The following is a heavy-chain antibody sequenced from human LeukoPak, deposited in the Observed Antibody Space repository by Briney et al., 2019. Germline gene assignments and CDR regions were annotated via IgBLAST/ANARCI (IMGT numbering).Heavy chain of an antibody. V-gene: IGHV3-53*01. CDR3: ARVGVHFHWNLDL. CDR2: IYSGATT. D-gene: IGHD3-10*01. Sequence: GGSLRLSCAASGFTVSTKYMKWVRQAPGKGLEWVSIIYSGATTYYADSVKGRFTISRDTSKNTLSLQMNSLRAEDTAVYFCARVGVHFHWNLDLWGRGTLVSVSS. CDR1: GFTVSTKY. J-gene: IGHJ2*01.